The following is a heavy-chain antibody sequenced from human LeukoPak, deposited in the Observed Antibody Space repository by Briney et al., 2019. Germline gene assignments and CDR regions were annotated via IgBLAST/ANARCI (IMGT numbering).Heavy chain of an antibody. D-gene: IGHD4-17*01. Sequence: GGSLRLSCAASGFTFSTSWMNWVRQAPGKGLEWVSYISSSSSTIYYADSVKGRFTISRDNAKNSLYLQMNSLRAEDTAVYYCARVFIGDYGDYQFDYWGQGTLVTVSS. CDR3: ARVFIGDYGDYQFDY. CDR1: GFTFSTSW. J-gene: IGHJ4*02. V-gene: IGHV3-48*01. CDR2: ISSSSSTI.